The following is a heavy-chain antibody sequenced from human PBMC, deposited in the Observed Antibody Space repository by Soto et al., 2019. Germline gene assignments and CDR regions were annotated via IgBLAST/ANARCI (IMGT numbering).Heavy chain of an antibody. Sequence: ASVKVSCKASGYTFTSYGISWVRQAPGQGLEWMGWISAYNGNTNYAQKLQGRVTMTTDTSTSTAYMELRSLRSDDTAVYYCARHEPVNYDFWSGYYPGGYYYYYGMDVWGQGTTVTVS. D-gene: IGHD3-3*01. CDR2: ISAYNGNT. CDR3: ARHEPVNYDFWSGYYPGGYYYYYGMDV. J-gene: IGHJ6*02. V-gene: IGHV1-18*04. CDR1: GYTFTSYG.